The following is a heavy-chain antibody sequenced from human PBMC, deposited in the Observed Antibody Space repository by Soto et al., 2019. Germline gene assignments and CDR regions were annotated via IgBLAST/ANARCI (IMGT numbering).Heavy chain of an antibody. CDR3: AGDERFSSASSYYYSYGMDV. CDR1: GFTVSSNY. CDR2: IYSGGST. D-gene: IGHD6-6*01. V-gene: IGHV3-53*01. J-gene: IGHJ6*02. Sequence: GGSLRLSCAASGFTVSSNYMSWVRQAPGKGLEWVSVIYSGGSTYYADSVKGRFTISRDNSKNTLYLQMNSLRAEDTAVYYCAGDERFSSASSYYYSYGMDVWGQGPTVNVSS.